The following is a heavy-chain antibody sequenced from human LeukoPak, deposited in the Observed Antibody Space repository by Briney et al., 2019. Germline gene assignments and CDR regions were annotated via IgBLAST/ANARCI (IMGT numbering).Heavy chain of an antibody. Sequence: ASVKVSCKASGYTFTSYDINWVRQATGQGLEWMGWMNPNSGNTGYAQKFQGRVTMTRNTSISTAYTELSSLRSEDTAVYYCARREGYSGYDDYWGQGTLVTVSS. J-gene: IGHJ4*02. D-gene: IGHD5-12*01. V-gene: IGHV1-8*01. CDR3: ARREGYSGYDDY. CDR1: GYTFTSYD. CDR2: MNPNSGNT.